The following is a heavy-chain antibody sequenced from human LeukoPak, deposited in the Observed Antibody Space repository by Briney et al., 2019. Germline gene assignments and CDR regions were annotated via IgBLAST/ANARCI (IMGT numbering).Heavy chain of an antibody. V-gene: IGHV1-46*01. CDR1: GYTFTNYY. CDR3: AREEEGGTFDY. Sequence: ASVKVSCKASGYTFTNYYIHWVRQAPGQGLEWMGIIRHSGGTIYAQKFQGRVAMTGDTSTSTVYMELSSLRSEDTALYYCAREEEGGTFDYWGQGTLVTVSS. J-gene: IGHJ4*01. D-gene: IGHD3-16*01. CDR2: IRHSGGT.